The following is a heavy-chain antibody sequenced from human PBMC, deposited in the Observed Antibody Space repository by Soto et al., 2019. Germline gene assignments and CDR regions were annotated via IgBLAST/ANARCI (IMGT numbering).Heavy chain of an antibody. V-gene: IGHV4-59*01. Sequence: SETLSLTCTVSGGSISSYYWSWIRQPPGKGLEWIGYIYYSGSTNYNPSLKSRVTISVGMSKDQFSLKLSSVTAADTAVYYCARGRTTVTPLDYWGQGTLVTVSS. CDR2: IYYSGST. J-gene: IGHJ4*02. CDR1: GGSISSYY. D-gene: IGHD4-17*01. CDR3: ARGRTTVTPLDY.